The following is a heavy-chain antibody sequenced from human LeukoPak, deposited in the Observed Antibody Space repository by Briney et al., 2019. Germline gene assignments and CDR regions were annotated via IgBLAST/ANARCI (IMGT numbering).Heavy chain of an antibody. J-gene: IGHJ4*02. Sequence: ASVKVSCKASGYTFTSYYMHWVRQAPGQGLEWMGIINPSGGSTSYAQKFQGRVTMTRDMSTSTVYMELSSLKTEDTAVYYCTTDFQRDIGSGTYYNVDFWGQGTLVTVSS. CDR2: INPSGGST. CDR3: TTDFQRDIGSGTYYNVDF. V-gene: IGHV1-46*01. D-gene: IGHD3-10*01. CDR1: GYTFTSYY.